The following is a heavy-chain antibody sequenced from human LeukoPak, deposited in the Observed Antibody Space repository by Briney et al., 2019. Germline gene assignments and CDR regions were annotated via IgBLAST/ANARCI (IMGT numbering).Heavy chain of an antibody. Sequence: SETLSLTCTVSGGSISSYYWSWIRQPPGKGLEWIGYIYYSGSTNYNPSLKSRVTISVDTSKNQFSLKLSSVTAADTAVYYCARGRDSRGFQFKGFEYWGRGALVTVSS. CDR2: IYYSGST. CDR3: ARGRDSRGFQFKGFEY. J-gene: IGHJ4*02. CDR1: GGSISSYY. D-gene: IGHD3-22*01. V-gene: IGHV4-59*01.